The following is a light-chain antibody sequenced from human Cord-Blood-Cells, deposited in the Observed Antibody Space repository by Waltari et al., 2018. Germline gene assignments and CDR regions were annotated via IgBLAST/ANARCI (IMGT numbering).Light chain of an antibody. J-gene: IGLJ3*02. Sequence: QSALTQPASVSGSPGQSITISCPGTSSDVGGYNYVSWDQQHPGKAPKLMLYEVSNRPSGVSNRFSGSKSGNTASLTISGLQAEDEADYYCSSYTSSSTWVFGGGTKLTVL. CDR2: EVS. CDR3: SSYTSSSTWV. CDR1: SSDVGGYNY. V-gene: IGLV2-14*01.